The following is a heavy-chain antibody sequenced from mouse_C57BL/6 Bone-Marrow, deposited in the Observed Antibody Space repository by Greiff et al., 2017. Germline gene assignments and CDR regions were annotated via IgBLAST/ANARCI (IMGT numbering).Heavy chain of an antibody. V-gene: IGHV1-26*01. Sequence: VQLQQSGPELVKPGASVKISCKASGYTFTDYYMNWVKKSHGKSLEWIGDINPNNGGTSYNQKFKGKATLTVDKSSSTAYMELRSLTSEDSAVYYCAREALTGIAMDYWGQGTSVTVSS. CDR2: INPNNGGT. D-gene: IGHD4-1*01. J-gene: IGHJ4*01. CDR3: AREALTGIAMDY. CDR1: GYTFTDYY.